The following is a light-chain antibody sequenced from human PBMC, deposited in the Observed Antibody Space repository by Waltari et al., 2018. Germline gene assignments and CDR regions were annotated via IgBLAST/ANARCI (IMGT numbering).Light chain of an antibody. CDR2: YKSDSEK. CDR3: MFWPNNVWV. J-gene: IGLJ3*02. CDR1: SDINVGDFI. V-gene: IGLV5-37*01. Sequence: QPVLTQPPSSSASPGDSARLTCTLPSDINVGDFIIYWYQQKPGSPPRFHLYYKSDSEKAQGSGVPSRFSGSKDASANAGILLISGLQSEDEADYYCMFWPNNVWVFGGGTKLTVL.